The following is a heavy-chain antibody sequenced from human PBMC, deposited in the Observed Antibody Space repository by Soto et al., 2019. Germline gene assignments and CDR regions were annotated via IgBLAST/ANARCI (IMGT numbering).Heavy chain of an antibody. D-gene: IGHD2-2*01. CDR3: ARVYCSSTSCSLPYDY. CDR1: GYTFTGYY. CDR2: INPNSGGT. J-gene: IGHJ4*02. Sequence: ASVKVSCKASGYTFTGYYMHWVRQAPGQGLEWMGWINPNSGGTNYAQKFQGRVTMTRDTSISTAYMELSRLRSDDTAVYYCARVYCSSTSCSLPYDYWGQGTLGTASS. V-gene: IGHV1-2*02.